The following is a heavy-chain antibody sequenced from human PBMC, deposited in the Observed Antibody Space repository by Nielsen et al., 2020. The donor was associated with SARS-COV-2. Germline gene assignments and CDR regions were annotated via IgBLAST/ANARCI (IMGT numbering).Heavy chain of an antibody. J-gene: IGHJ4*02. V-gene: IGHV3-9*01. CDR1: GFTFDDYA. CDR2: ISWNSGSI. Sequence: GGSLRLSCAASGFTFDDYAMHWVRQAPGKGLEWVSGISWNSGSIGYADSVKGRFTISRDNAKNSLYLQMNSLRAEDTALYYCAKLWEQWEAADYWGQGTLVTVSS. CDR3: AKLWEQWEAADY. D-gene: IGHD1-26*01.